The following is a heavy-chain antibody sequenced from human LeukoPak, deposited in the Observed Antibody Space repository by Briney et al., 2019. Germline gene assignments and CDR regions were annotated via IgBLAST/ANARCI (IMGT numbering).Heavy chain of an antibody. CDR3: AREGIQLWSVSDY. D-gene: IGHD5-18*01. V-gene: IGHV3-21*01. J-gene: IGHJ4*02. Sequence: GGSLRLSCAASRFTFSSYSMNWVRQAPGKGLEWVSSISSSGSYIYYADSVKGRFTISRDNAKNSLYLQMNSLRAEDTAVYYCAREGIQLWSVSDYWGQGTLVTVSS. CDR2: ISSSGSYI. CDR1: RFTFSSYS.